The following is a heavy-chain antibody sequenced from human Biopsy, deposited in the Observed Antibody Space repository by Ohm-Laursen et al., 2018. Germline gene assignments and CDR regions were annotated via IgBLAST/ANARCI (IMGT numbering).Heavy chain of an antibody. CDR3: GNEVYGRDY. V-gene: IGHV4-34*08. Sequence: GTLSLTCVVFGRTFSDYRWTWIRQPPGKGLEWIGQINQSGSTNYNPSLKSRVTISADASKYEFTLRLTSVTAADTAVYFCGNEVYGRDYWGLGARVTVSS. CDR1: GRTFSDYR. CDR2: INQSGST. J-gene: IGHJ4*02. D-gene: IGHD4-17*01.